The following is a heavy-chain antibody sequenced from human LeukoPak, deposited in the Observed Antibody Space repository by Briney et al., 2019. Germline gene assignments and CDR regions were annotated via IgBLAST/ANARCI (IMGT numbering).Heavy chain of an antibody. CDR1: GFTFSSYS. CDR2: ISSSSSYI. CDR3: ARDGGPRGPLHLDY. J-gene: IGHJ4*02. Sequence: PGGSLRLSCAASGFTFSSYSMNWVRQAPGKGLEWVPSISSSSSYIYYADSVKGRFTISRDNAKNSLYLQMNSLRAEDTAVYYCARDGGPRGPLHLDYWGQGTLVTVSS. D-gene: IGHD2-15*01. V-gene: IGHV3-21*01.